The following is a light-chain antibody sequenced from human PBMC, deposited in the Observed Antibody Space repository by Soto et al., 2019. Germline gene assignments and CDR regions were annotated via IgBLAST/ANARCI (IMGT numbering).Light chain of an antibody. Sequence: EIVLTQSPGTLSLSPGERDTLSYRASQSVSSSYLAWYQQKPGQAPRLLIYGASSRATGIPDRFSGSGSGTDFTLTISRLEPEDFAVYYCHQYDSSPLTFGGGTKVEIK. CDR3: HQYDSSPLT. CDR2: GAS. CDR1: QSVSSSY. V-gene: IGKV3-20*01. J-gene: IGKJ4*01.